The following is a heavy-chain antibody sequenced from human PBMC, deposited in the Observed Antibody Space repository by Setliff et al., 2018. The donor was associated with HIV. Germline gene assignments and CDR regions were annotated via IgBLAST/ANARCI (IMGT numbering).Heavy chain of an antibody. Sequence: PGGSLRLSCAASGFTFINYGMHWVRQAPGKGLEWVAFIRYDGSDKYYADSVKGRFTVSRDNSNNTVYLQMNSLRAEDTAMYYCAKTQTVITVYGPFDSWGQGTPVTVS. CDR3: AKTQTVITVYGPFDS. CDR2: IRYDGSDK. J-gene: IGHJ4*02. V-gene: IGHV3-30*02. CDR1: GFTFINYG. D-gene: IGHD4-4*01.